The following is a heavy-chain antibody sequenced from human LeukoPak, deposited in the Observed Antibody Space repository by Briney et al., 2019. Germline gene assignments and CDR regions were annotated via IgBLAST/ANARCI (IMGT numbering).Heavy chain of an antibody. CDR1: GYTFTGYY. V-gene: IGHV1-2*02. D-gene: IGHD6-19*01. J-gene: IGHJ5*02. CDR2: INPNSGGT. Sequence: GASVTVSCKASGYTFTGYYMHWVRQAPGQGLEWMGWINPNSGGTNYAQKFQGRVTMTRDTSISTAYMELSRLRSDDTAVYYCARAGYSSGWYWFDPWGQGTLVTVSS. CDR3: ARAGYSSGWYWFDP.